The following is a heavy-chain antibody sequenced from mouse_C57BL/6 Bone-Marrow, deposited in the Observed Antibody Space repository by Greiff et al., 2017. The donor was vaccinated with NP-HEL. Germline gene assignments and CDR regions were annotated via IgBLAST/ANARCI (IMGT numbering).Heavy chain of an antibody. CDR1: GYTFTSNW. D-gene: IGHD3-2*02. CDR2: INPSNGGT. CDR3: ARDSGYAFDY. Sequence: QVQLQQPGTELVKPGASVKLPCKASGYTFTSNWMHWVRQRPGQGLEWIGNINPSNGGTNYNEKYKSKATLTVDKSSSTAYMQLSSLTSEDSAVYYCARDSGYAFDYWGQGTTLTVSS. J-gene: IGHJ2*01. V-gene: IGHV1-53*01.